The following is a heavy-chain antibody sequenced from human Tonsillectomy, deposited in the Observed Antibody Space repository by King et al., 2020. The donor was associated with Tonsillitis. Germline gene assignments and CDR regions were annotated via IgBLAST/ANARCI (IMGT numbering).Heavy chain of an antibody. J-gene: IGHJ6*02. V-gene: IGHV3-66*01. Sequence: QLVQSGGGLVQPGGSLRLSCTVSGFTVSSNYMSWVRQAPGKGLEWVSVIYSGGSTYYADSVKGRFTISRDNSKNTLYLQMNSLRAEDTAVYYCEWFGEFWSTVYRYYYDMDVWGQGTTVTVSS. CDR3: EWFGEFWSTVYRYYYDMDV. D-gene: IGHD3-10*01. CDR1: GFTVSSNY. CDR2: IYSGGST.